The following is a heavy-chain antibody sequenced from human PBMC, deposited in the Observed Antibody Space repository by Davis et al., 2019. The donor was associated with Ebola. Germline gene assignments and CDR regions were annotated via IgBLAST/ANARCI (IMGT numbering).Heavy chain of an antibody. CDR2: IYHSGNA. CDR3: ARLGGGIGAARLFDY. Sequence: MPSETLSLTCTVSGGSISGGDYFWSWIRQPPGKGLEWIGYIYHSGNAYYSPSLKSRVTISVDTSKNQFSLKLSSVTAADTAVYFCARLGGGIGAARLFDYWGQGTLVTVSS. J-gene: IGHJ4*02. D-gene: IGHD6-6*01. CDR1: GGSISGGDYF. V-gene: IGHV4-30-4*01.